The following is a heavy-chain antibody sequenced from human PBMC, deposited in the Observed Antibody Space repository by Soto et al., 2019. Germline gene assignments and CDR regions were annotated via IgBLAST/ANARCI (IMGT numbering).Heavy chain of an antibody. D-gene: IGHD2-15*01. V-gene: IGHV1-8*01. CDR3: ARGDEYCSGGSCYKEVGDY. Sequence: GASVKVSCKASGCTFTSYDINWVRQATGQGLEWMGWMNPNSGNTGYAQKFQGRVTMTRNTSISTAYMELSSLRSEDTAVYYCARGDEYCSGGSCYKEVGDYWGQGTLVTVSS. CDR1: GCTFTSYD. CDR2: MNPNSGNT. J-gene: IGHJ4*02.